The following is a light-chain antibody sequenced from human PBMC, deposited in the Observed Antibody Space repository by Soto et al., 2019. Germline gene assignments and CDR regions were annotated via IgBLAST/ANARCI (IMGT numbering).Light chain of an antibody. V-gene: IGLV4-69*01. J-gene: IGLJ2*01. CDR1: SGHSNYA. CDR3: QTWVTGIHI. CDR2: LNSDRSH. Sequence: QSVLTQSPSASASLGASVKLTCTLSSGHSNYAIAWHQQQPEKGPRFLMKLNSDRSHSKGDGIPDRFSGSSSGAERYLTISTLQSEDEADYYCQTWVTGIHIFGGGTKVTVL.